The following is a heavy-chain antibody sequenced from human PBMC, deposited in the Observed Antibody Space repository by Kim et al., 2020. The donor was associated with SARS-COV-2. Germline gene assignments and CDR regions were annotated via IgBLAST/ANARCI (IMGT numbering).Heavy chain of an antibody. J-gene: IGHJ6*02. CDR1: GFTFSSYE. D-gene: IGHD5-12*01. V-gene: IGHV3-48*03. CDR3: ARGTSAVATISNYYYGMDV. Sequence: GGSLRLSCAASGFTFSSYEMNWVRQAPGKGLEWVSYISSSGSTIYYADSVKGRFTISRDNAKNSLYLQMISLRAEDTAVYYCARGTSAVATISNYYYGMDVWGQGTTVTVSS. CDR2: ISSSGSTI.